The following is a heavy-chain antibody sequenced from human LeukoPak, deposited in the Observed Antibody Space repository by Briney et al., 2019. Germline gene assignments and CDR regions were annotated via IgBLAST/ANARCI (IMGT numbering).Heavy chain of an antibody. CDR3: VRDCGSYDSSGYYFFDF. J-gene: IGHJ4*02. CDR2: INYSGST. V-gene: IGHV4-59*01. CDR1: GASIRSYY. D-gene: IGHD3-22*01. Sequence: PSETLSLTCTVSGASIRSYYWNWLRQPPGKGLEWIVYINYSGSTNSNPSLKSRATTSIDTSRYHFSLKLCSVTAAETAVYFCVRDCGSYDSSGYYFFDFWGQGTLVTVSS.